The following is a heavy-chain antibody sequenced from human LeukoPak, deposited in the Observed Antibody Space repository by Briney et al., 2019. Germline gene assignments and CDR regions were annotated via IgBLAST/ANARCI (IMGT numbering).Heavy chain of an antibody. CDR1: GYTFTSYD. J-gene: IGHJ6*02. V-gene: IGHV1-8*01. CDR3: ARDFLAGGDYARSYGMDV. D-gene: IGHD3-16*01. Sequence: ASVKVSCKATGYTFTSYDINWVRQATGQGLEWMGWMNPNSGNTGYAQKFQGRVTMTRNTSISTAYMELSSLRSEDTAVYYCARDFLAGGDYARSYGMDVWGQGTTVTVSS. CDR2: MNPNSGNT.